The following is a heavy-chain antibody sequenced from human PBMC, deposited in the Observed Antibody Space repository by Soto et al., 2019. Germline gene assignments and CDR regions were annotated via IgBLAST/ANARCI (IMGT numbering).Heavy chain of an antibody. Sequence: QVHLVQSGGEVKKPGASVKVSCKASGYTFNRHGITWVRQAPGQGPEWMGWISGYNGYTNYEQKFQGRVTLSSDTLTSTVYLELKSPRFDDTAVYYCARVRIVGAREIDFWGQGTLVTVSS. V-gene: IGHV1-18*04. D-gene: IGHD1-26*01. CDR3: ARVRIVGAREIDF. CDR2: ISGYNGYT. J-gene: IGHJ4*02. CDR1: GYTFNRHG.